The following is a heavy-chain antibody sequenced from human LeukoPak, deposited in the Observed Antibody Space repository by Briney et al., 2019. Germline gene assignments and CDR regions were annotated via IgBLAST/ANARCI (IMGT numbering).Heavy chain of an antibody. CDR2: IYYSGGT. CDR3: ASFPSRTIFGVVPSPDN. V-gene: IGHV4-39*06. CDR1: GGSISSSSYY. J-gene: IGHJ4*02. D-gene: IGHD3-3*01. Sequence: SETLSLTCTVSGGSISSSSYYWGWIRQPPGKGLEWIGSIYYSGGTNYNPSLKSRVTISADKSKNQFTLKLSSVTAADTAVYYCASFPSRTIFGVVPSPDNWGQGTLVTVSS.